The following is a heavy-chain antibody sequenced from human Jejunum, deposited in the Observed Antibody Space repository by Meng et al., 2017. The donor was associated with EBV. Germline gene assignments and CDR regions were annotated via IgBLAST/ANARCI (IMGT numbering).Heavy chain of an antibody. J-gene: IGHJ4*02. Sequence: QVQLVHSGSDVKKPGAAVKVSCKASGYTFSRYAMNWVRQAPGQGLEWMGWINTRTGNPAYAQGFTGRFVFSLDTSVSTAYLQISSLKAEDTAVYYCASDISTATFGYWGQGTLVTVSS. CDR3: ASDISTATFGY. V-gene: IGHV7-4-1*02. CDR2: INTRTGNP. CDR1: GYTFSRYA. D-gene: IGHD2-21*02.